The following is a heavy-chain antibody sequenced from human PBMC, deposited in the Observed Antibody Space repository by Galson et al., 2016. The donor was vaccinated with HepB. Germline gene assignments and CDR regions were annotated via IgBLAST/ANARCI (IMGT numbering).Heavy chain of an antibody. CDR3: TRVPDYYGSGSYYFNWFDP. CDR2: IRSKDYGGTI. J-gene: IGHJ5*02. Sequence: SLRLSCAASGFTFGDYAMSWFRQAPGKGLEWVGFIRSKDYGGTIGYAASVKGRLTISRDDSKSSAYLQMNSLKTEDTAVYYCTRVPDYYGSGSYYFNWFDPWGQGTRVTVSS. V-gene: IGHV3-49*03. CDR1: GFTFGDYA. D-gene: IGHD3-10*01.